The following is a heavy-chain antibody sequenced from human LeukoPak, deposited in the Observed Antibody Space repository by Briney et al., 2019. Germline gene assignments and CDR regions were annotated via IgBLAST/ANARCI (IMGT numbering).Heavy chain of an antibody. V-gene: IGHV3-7*03. Sequence: GGSLRLSCAASGFTFRNYAMSWVRQAPGKGLEWVANINQPGSQKYHVDSVKGRFTISRDNARNSLFLQMNSLTADDTAVYYCARGLGKGSSDYWGQGTLVTVSS. CDR3: ARGLGKGSSDY. D-gene: IGHD6-6*01. CDR2: INQPGSQK. J-gene: IGHJ4*02. CDR1: GFTFRNYA.